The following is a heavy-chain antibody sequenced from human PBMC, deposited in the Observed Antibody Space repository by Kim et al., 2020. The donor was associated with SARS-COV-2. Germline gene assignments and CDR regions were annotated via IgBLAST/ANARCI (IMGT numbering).Heavy chain of an antibody. CDR3: ARSEGRASWHQFDY. CDR2: IFYSGST. CDR1: SDSMSSYY. Sequence: SETLSLTCTVSSDSMSSYYWSWIRQLPGKGLEWIGYIFYSGSTNYNPSLKSRVTISWDTSRNQFSLDLTSVIDADTADYYCARSEGRASWHQFDYWGQGT. J-gene: IGHJ4*02. V-gene: IGHV4-59*01.